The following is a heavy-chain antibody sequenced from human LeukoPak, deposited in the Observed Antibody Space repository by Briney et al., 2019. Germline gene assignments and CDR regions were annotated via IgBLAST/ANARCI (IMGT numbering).Heavy chain of an antibody. Sequence: PSETLSLTCTVSGGSISSGGYYWSWIRQPPGKGLEWIGYIYHSGSTYYNPSLKSRVTISVDRSKNQFSLKLSSVTAADTAVYYCAREVVPAAIEVRYFDLWGRGTLVTVSS. D-gene: IGHD2-2*02. J-gene: IGHJ2*01. V-gene: IGHV4-30-2*01. CDR1: GGSISSGGYY. CDR2: IYHSGST. CDR3: AREVVPAAIEVRYFDL.